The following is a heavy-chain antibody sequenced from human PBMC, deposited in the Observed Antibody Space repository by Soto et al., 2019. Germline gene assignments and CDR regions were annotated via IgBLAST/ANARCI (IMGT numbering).Heavy chain of an antibody. V-gene: IGHV3-30-3*01. D-gene: IGHD2-8*01. J-gene: IGHJ4*02. Sequence: QAQLVESGGGVVQPGRSLRLSCAASGFTFSSYAMHWVRQAPGKGLEWVAVISYDGSNKYYADSVKGRFTISRDNSKNTLYLQMNSLRAEDTAVYYCASRYCTNGVCYQKGFDYWGQGTLVTVSS. CDR1: GFTFSSYA. CDR2: ISYDGSNK. CDR3: ASRYCTNGVCYQKGFDY.